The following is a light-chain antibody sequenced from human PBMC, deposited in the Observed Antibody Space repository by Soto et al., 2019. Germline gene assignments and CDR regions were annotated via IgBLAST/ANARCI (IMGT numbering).Light chain of an antibody. Sequence: QSALTQPPSASGSPGQSVTISCTGTSSDVGGYNYVSWFQQHPGKAPKLIIHEVNQRPSGVPDRFSGSKSGNSASLTVSGLQDEDEGTYYCSLYGGDNNAVFGTGTKLTVL. J-gene: IGLJ1*01. CDR1: SSDVGGYNY. V-gene: IGLV2-8*01. CDR2: EVN. CDR3: SLYGGDNNAV.